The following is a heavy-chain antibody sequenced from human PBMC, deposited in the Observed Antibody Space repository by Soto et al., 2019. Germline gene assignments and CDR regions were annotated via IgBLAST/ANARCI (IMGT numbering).Heavy chain of an antibody. CDR2: ISSSSSTI. J-gene: IGHJ3*02. D-gene: IGHD3-22*01. Sequence: PGGSLRLSCAASGFTFSSYSMNWVRQAPGKGLEWVSYISSSSSTIYYADSVKGRFTISRDNAKNSLYLQMNSLKDEDTAVYYCARDRRYYYYDSSGYDAFDIWGQGTMVTVSS. V-gene: IGHV3-48*02. CDR3: ARDRRYYYYDSSGYDAFDI. CDR1: GFTFSSYS.